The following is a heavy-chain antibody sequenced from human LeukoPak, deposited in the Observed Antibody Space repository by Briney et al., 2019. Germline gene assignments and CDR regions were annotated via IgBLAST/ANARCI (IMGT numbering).Heavy chain of an antibody. CDR1: GYTFTSYG. CDR3: ASARYCTKGVCYNPLDY. V-gene: IGHV1-18*01. CDR2: SGAYNGNI. J-gene: IGHJ4*02. D-gene: IGHD2-8*01. Sequence: GASVKVSCKASGYTFTSYGISWVRQAPGQGLEWMGWSGAYNGNINYAQKLQGRVTMTTDTSTSTAYMELRSLRSDDTAVYYCASARYCTKGVCYNPLDYWGQGTLVTVSS.